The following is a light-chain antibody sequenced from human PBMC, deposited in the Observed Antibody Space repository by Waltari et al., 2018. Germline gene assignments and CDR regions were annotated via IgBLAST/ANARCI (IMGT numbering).Light chain of an antibody. CDR1: SSHIGSNT. CDR2: GQN. CDR3: AAWDDSLNGFYV. V-gene: IGLV1-44*01. Sequence: QSVLTQPPPAPGTPGQRVTISCSGSSSHIGSNTVIWYQQPPGTAPTLLIYGQNQRPSGVPDRFSGSKSGTSASLAISGLQSEDEAHYYCAAWDDSLNGFYVFGTGTKVTVL. J-gene: IGLJ1*01.